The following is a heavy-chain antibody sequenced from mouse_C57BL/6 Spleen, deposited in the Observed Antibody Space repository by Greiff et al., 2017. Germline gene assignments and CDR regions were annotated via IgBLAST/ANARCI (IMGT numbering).Heavy chain of an antibody. CDR1: GYSITSGYY. D-gene: IGHD1-1*01. CDR3: AREGVITTVVATRGYFDV. CDR2: ISYDGSN. J-gene: IGHJ1*03. Sequence: EVQLVESGPGLVKPSQSLSLTCSVTGYSITSGYYWNWIRQFPGNKLEWMGYISYDGSNNYNPSLKNRISITRDTSKNQFFLKLNSVTTEDTATYYCAREGVITTVVATRGYFDVWGTGTTVTVSS. V-gene: IGHV3-6*01.